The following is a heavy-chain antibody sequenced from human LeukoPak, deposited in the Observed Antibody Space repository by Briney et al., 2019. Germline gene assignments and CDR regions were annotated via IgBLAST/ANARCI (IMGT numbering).Heavy chain of an antibody. J-gene: IGHJ4*02. CDR1: GFTFSSYA. V-gene: IGHV3-23*01. Sequence: GGSLRLSCAASGFTFSSYAMSWVRQAPGKGLEWVSAISGSGGSTYYADSVKGRFTISRDNAKNSLYLQMNSLRAEDTAVHYCARASRSYYDSSGYYYNFDYWGQGTLVTVSS. CDR2: ISGSGGST. D-gene: IGHD3-22*01. CDR3: ARASRSYYDSSGYYYNFDY.